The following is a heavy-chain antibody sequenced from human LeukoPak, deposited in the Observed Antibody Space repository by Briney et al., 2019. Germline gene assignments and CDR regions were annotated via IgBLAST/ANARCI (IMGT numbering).Heavy chain of an antibody. CDR1: GYTFTSYD. Sequence: GASVKVSCKASGYTFTSYDINWARQATGQGLEWMGWMNPNSGNTGYAQKFQGRVTMTRNTSISTAYMELSSLRSEDTAVYYCARRTSAGATLSDYWGQGTLVTVSS. J-gene: IGHJ4*02. CDR3: ARRTSAGATLSDY. V-gene: IGHV1-8*01. D-gene: IGHD1-26*01. CDR2: MNPNSGNT.